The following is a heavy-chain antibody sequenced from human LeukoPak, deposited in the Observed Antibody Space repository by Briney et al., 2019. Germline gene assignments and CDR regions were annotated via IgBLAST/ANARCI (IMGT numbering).Heavy chain of an antibody. CDR1: GFTFSSYA. V-gene: IGHV3-23*01. J-gene: IGHJ4*02. D-gene: IGHD4-17*01. CDR3: AKRHYGDYEGFDY. Sequence: PGGSLRLSCAASGFTFSSYAMSWVRQAPGKGLEWVSAISYTGDNTYYTDSVKGRFTISGDNSKNTLYLQMSSLRAEDTAVYYCAKRHYGDYEGFDYWGQGTLVTVSS. CDR2: ISYTGDNT.